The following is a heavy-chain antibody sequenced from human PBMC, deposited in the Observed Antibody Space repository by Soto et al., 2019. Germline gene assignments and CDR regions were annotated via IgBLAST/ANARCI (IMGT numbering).Heavy chain of an antibody. J-gene: IGHJ4*01. V-gene: IGHV5-51*01. D-gene: IGHD3-9*01. CDR2: IYPGDSDA. CDR3: ARQSDYNILTGYWYYFDY. CDR1: GYSCSSYC. Sequence: GVSLKISCKASGYSCSSYCIAWVRQMPGKGLEWMGIIYPGDSDARYSPSFEGQVTISVDTSINTAYLQWSYLKASDSAMYFCARQSDYNILTGYWYYFDYWGHGSLVTVSS.